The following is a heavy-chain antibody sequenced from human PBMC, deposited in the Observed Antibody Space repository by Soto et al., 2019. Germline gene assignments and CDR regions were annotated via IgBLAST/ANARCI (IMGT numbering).Heavy chain of an antibody. V-gene: IGHV4-34*01. Sequence: QVQLQQWGAGLLKPSETLSLNCAVTGGSLSGYYWSWIRQPPGKGLEWIGEVKDGGHTNYSPSLGGRVTISSDTSNNQVSLGLNSVTAADSGVYYCARGQEGVVATHWDQGSLVTVSS. CDR3: ARGQEGVVATH. CDR2: VKDGGHT. CDR1: GGSLSGYY. J-gene: IGHJ4*02. D-gene: IGHD5-12*01.